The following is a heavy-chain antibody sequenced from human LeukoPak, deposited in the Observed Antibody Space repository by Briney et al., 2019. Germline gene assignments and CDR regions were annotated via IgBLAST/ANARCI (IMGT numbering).Heavy chain of an antibody. J-gene: IGHJ4*02. D-gene: IGHD3-22*01. CDR1: GGTFSGYA. CDR2: IIPIFGTA. CDR3: ARSLYYYDSSGYYEGYYFDY. V-gene: IGHV1-69*05. Sequence: ASVKVSCKASGGTFSGYAISWVRQAPGQGLQWMGGIIPIFGTANYAQKFQGRVTITTDESTSTAYMELSSLRSEDTAVYYCARSLYYYDSSGYYEGYYFDYWGQGTLVTVSS.